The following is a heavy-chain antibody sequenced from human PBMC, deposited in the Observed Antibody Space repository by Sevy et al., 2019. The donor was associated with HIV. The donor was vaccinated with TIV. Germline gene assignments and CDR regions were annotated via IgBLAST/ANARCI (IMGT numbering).Heavy chain of an antibody. Sequence: GGSLRLPCAASGFTVSSNYMSWVRQAPGKGLEWVSVIYSGGSTYYADSVKGRFTISRDNSKNTLYLQMNSLRAEDTAVYYCAREGTYYYDSSGYYRQLNWFDPWGQGTLVTVSS. V-gene: IGHV3-53*01. CDR1: GFTVSSNY. CDR3: AREGTYYYDSSGYYRQLNWFDP. J-gene: IGHJ5*02. CDR2: IYSGGST. D-gene: IGHD3-22*01.